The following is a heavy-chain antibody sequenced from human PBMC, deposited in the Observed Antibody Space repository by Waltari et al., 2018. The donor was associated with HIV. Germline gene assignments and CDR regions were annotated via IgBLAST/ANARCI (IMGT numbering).Heavy chain of an antibody. CDR3: ARSRPGAVFGDN. CDR1: GYDFRTFD. D-gene: IGHD3-3*01. Sequence: QVQLVKSGAEVKQPGASVKVSCKTYGYDFRTFDINWVRQAPGQGFEWMGWMSPSSGKTGYAQKFHGRVSMTRDTSIDTAYMQLSRLTSRDTAVYYCARSRPGAVFGDNWGQGTLVVVSS. J-gene: IGHJ4*02. CDR2: MSPSSGKT. V-gene: IGHV1-8*01.